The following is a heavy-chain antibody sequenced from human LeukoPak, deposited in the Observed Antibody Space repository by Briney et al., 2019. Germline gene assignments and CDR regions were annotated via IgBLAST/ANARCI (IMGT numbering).Heavy chain of an antibody. D-gene: IGHD3-3*01. V-gene: IGHV4-59*01. Sequence: PSETLSLTCTVSGGSISSYYWSWIRQPPGKGLEWIGYIYYSGSTNYNPSLKSRVTISVDTSKNQFSLKLSSVTAADTAVYYCARNQGVVAWRAYMDVWGKGSTVTDPS. CDR1: GGSISSYY. J-gene: IGHJ6*03. CDR3: ARNQGVVAWRAYMDV. CDR2: IYYSGST.